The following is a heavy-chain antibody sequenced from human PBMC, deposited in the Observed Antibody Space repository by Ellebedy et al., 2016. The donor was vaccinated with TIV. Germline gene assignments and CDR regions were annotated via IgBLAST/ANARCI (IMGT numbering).Heavy chain of an antibody. CDR1: GFTFSNYA. CDR3: AKSGGSGWYEYFQH. D-gene: IGHD6-19*01. Sequence: GESLKISXAASGFTFSNYAMSWVRQDSGKGLAWVSAISGSGGSTYYADSVKGRFTISRDNSKNTLYLQMNSLRAEDTAVYYCAKSGGSGWYEYFQHWGQGTLVTVSS. V-gene: IGHV3-23*01. J-gene: IGHJ1*01. CDR2: ISGSGGST.